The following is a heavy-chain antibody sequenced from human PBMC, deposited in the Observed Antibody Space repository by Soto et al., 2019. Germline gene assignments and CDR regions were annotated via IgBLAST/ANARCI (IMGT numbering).Heavy chain of an antibody. D-gene: IGHD3-3*01. Sequence: EASVKVSCKASGFTFTSSAVQWVRQARGQRLEWIGWIVVGSGNTNYAQKFQERVTITRDMSTSTAYMELSSLRSEDTAVYYCAADRRREIFGVVIIDYGMDVWGQGTTVTVSS. J-gene: IGHJ6*02. V-gene: IGHV1-58*01. CDR3: AADRRREIFGVVIIDYGMDV. CDR1: GFTFTSSA. CDR2: IVVGSGNT.